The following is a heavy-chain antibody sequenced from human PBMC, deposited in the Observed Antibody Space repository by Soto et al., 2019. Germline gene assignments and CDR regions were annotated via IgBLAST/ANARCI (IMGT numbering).Heavy chain of an antibody. Sequence: GSLRLSCTTSGFTFTNFAMTWVRQAPGKGLEWVSSISAAGVSTYYADSVKGRVTVSRDNSRNMLHLQLNSLRVEDTATYYCAKVFRGYSGYVGSWGQGTLVTVSS. V-gene: IGHV3-23*01. CDR1: GFTFTNFA. J-gene: IGHJ5*02. CDR2: ISAAGVST. D-gene: IGHD5-12*01. CDR3: AKVFRGYSGYVGS.